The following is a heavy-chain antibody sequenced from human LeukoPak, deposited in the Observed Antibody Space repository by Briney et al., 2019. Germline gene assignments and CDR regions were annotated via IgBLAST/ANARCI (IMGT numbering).Heavy chain of an antibody. D-gene: IGHD3-22*01. Sequence: GGSLRLSCAASGLTFTRCWMSWVRKAPGKGLEWVANIHQDGSDKYYVDSVKGRVTISRDNAKSSLYLQMNSLRAEDTAVYYCAGGSGYYSTPTYFDFWGQGTLVTVSS. CDR2: IHQDGSDK. CDR1: GLTFTRCW. J-gene: IGHJ4*02. V-gene: IGHV3-7*04. CDR3: AGGSGYYSTPTYFDF.